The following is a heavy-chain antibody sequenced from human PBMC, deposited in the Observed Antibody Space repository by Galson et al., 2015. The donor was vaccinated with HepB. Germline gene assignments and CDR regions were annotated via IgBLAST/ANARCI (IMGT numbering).Heavy chain of an antibody. CDR3: ARWIPEEPYSGSYHYIDY. CDR2: ISSSSYT. Sequence: SLRLSCAASGFTFSDYYMSWIRQAPGKGLEWVSYISSSSYTNYADSVKGRFTISRDNAKNSLYLQMNSLRAEDTAVYYCARWIPEEPYSGSYHYIDYWGQGTLVTVSS. J-gene: IGHJ4*02. V-gene: IGHV3-11*06. D-gene: IGHD1-26*01. CDR1: GFTFSDYY.